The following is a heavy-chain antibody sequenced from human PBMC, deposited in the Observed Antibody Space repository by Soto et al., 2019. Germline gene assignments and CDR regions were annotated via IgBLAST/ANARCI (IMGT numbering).Heavy chain of an antibody. CDR2: IDWDDDK. Sequence: SGPTLVNPTQTLTLTCTFSGFSLTTSGMSVSWIRQPPGKALEWLALIDWDDDKYYSSSLKTRLTISKDTSKNQVVLTMTNMDPVDTATYYCARIFNTNRVYYYGLDVWGQGTTVTVSS. D-gene: IGHD2-8*01. V-gene: IGHV2-70*01. CDR3: ARIFNTNRVYYYGLDV. J-gene: IGHJ6*02. CDR1: GFSLTTSGMS.